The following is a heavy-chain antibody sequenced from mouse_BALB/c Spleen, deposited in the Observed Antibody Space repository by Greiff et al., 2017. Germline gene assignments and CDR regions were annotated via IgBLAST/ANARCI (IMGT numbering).Heavy chain of an antibody. CDR2: ISSGGGST. V-gene: IGHV5-12-1*01. Sequence: VQLVESGGGLVKPGGSLKLSCAASGFAFSSYDMSWVRQTPEKRLEWVAYISSGGGSTYYPDTVKGRFTISRDNAKNTLYLQMSSLKSEDTAMYYCARQSPYYAMDYWGQGTSVTVSS. CDR3: ARQSPYYAMDY. CDR1: GFAFSSYD. J-gene: IGHJ4*01.